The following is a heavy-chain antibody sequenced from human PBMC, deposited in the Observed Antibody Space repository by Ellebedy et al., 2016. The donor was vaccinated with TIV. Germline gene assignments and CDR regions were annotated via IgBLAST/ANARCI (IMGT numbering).Heavy chain of an antibody. CDR3: ARLASSGWYLWFDY. CDR2: IKQDGSET. D-gene: IGHD6-19*01. J-gene: IGHJ4*02. CDR1: GFTFTKYW. Sequence: GESLKISCATFGFTFTKYWMSWVRQAPGKGLEWVANIKQDGSETYYVDSVKGRFTISRDNAKNSLYLQMNSLRAEETAVYYCARLASSGWYLWFDYWGQGTLVTVSS. V-gene: IGHV3-7*01.